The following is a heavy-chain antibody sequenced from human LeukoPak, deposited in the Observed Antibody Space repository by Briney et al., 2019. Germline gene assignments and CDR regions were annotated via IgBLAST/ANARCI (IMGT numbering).Heavy chain of an antibody. J-gene: IGHJ4*02. Sequence: GGSLRLSCAASGFTFSGYAMHWVRQAPGKGLEWVAVISYDGSNEYYADSVKGRFTISRDNSKNTLYLQMNSLSVEDAAVYYCARVGYYASGPFSYFDYWGQGTLVTVSS. V-gene: IGHV3-30-3*01. CDR2: ISYDGSNE. CDR3: ARVGYYASGPFSYFDY. CDR1: GFTFSGYA. D-gene: IGHD3-10*01.